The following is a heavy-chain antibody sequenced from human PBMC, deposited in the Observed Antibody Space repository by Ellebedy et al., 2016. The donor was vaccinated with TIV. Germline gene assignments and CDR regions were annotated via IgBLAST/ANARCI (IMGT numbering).Heavy chain of an antibody. J-gene: IGHJ4*02. CDR3: ARRAVAATQGAFDY. V-gene: IGHV4-39*01. CDR2: IYYGGNT. D-gene: IGHD6-19*01. Sequence: MPSETLSLTCTVSGGSIASATYYWGWIRQPPGTGLEWIGSIYYGGNTYYNPSLKSRVSISVDTSKNRFSLRLSSLTATDTAVYYCARRAVAATQGAFDYWGLGTLVTVYS. CDR1: GGSIASATYY.